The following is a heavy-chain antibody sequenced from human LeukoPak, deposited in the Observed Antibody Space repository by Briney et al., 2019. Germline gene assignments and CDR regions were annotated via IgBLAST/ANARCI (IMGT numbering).Heavy chain of an antibody. D-gene: IGHD3-9*01. J-gene: IGHJ4*02. CDR1: AFTFSDAW. CDR3: TTGSRLRYSDY. V-gene: IGHV3-15*01. CDR2: IKSKTDGGTT. Sequence: GGSLRLSCTASAFTFSDAWMTWVRQAPGKGLEWVGRIKSKTDGGTTDYAAPVKGRFTISRDDSKNTLYLQMNSLKTEDTAVYYCTTGSRLRYSDYWGQGTLVTVSS.